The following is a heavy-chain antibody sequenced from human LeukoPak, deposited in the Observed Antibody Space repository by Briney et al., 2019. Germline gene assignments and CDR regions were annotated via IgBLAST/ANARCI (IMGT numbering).Heavy chain of an antibody. CDR1: GFTFSSYE. V-gene: IGHV3-48*03. CDR2: ISSSGSTI. Sequence: GGSLRLSCAASGFTFSSYEMNWVRQAPGKGLEWVSYISSSGSTIYYADSVKGRFTISRDNAKNSLYLQMNSLRAEDTAVYYCARDPWGYYFDYWGQGTLVTVSS. CDR3: ARDPWGYYFDY. D-gene: IGHD7-27*01. J-gene: IGHJ4*02.